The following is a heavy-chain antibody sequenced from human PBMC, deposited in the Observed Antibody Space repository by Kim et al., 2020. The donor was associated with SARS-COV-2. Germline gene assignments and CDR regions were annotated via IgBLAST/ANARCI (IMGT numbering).Heavy chain of an antibody. J-gene: IGHJ6*01. V-gene: IGHV4-34*01. CDR3: ARGFLECALSYYY. Sequence: SETLSLTCAVSGGSFSGNYWSWIRQPPGKGLEWIGELDHSGSTNYNPSLKSRVTISVDTSKNQLSLRLTSVTAADTAVYYCARGFLECALSYYY. CDR1: GGSFSGNY. CDR2: LDHSGST. D-gene: IGHD1-1*01.